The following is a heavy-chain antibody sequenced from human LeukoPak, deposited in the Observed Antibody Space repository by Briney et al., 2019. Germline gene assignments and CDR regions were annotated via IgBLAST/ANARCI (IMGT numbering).Heavy chain of an antibody. V-gene: IGHV4-30-2*01. J-gene: IGHJ3*02. D-gene: IGHD3-22*01. CDR2: IYHSGST. CDR3: ARGADYYDTSGRIAFDI. CDR1: GGSISSGGYS. Sequence: SQTLSLTCAVSGGSISSGGYSWSWIRQPPGKGLEWIGYIYHSGSTYYNPSLKSRVAISVDRSKNQFYLKLSSVTAADTAVYYCARGADYYDTSGRIAFDIWGQGTMVTVSS.